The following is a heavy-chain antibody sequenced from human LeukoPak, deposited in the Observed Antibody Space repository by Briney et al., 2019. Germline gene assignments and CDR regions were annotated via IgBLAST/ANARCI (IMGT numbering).Heavy chain of an antibody. CDR1: GFIFGNYW. CDR2: IKLDGSEK. Sequence: GGSLTLSCVASGFIFGNYWMTWVRQVPGKGLEWVANIKLDGSEKNYMDSVKGRFTISRDDAKSSLYLQMNNLRAEDTAVYYCAKSSEYYDFWTSYLADSWGQGTRVTVSS. CDR3: AKSSEYYDFWTSYLADS. J-gene: IGHJ4*02. D-gene: IGHD3-3*01. V-gene: IGHV3-7*01.